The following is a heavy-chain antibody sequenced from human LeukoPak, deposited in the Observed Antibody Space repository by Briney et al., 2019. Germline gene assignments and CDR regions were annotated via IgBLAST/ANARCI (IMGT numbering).Heavy chain of an antibody. CDR2: ISSSGSYI. Sequence: GSLRLSCAASGFTFNTYSMNWLRQAPGKGLEWVSSISSSGSYIYYADSVKGRFTVSKDNSQTTIYLQMNSLRAEDTALYYCARGPLNTFGVDAWGHGTTVTVSS. CDR3: ARGPLNTFGVDA. V-gene: IGHV3-21*01. D-gene: IGHD1/OR15-1a*01. J-gene: IGHJ6*02. CDR1: GFTFNTYS.